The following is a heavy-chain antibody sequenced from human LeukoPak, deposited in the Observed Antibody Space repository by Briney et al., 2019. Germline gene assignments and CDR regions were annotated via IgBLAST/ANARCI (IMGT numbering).Heavy chain of an antibody. CDR2: ISAYNGNT. V-gene: IGHV1-18*01. CDR3: ARKRYFDWLSDY. Sequence: ASVKVSCKASGYTFTSYGISWVRQAPGQGLERMGWISAYNGNTNYAQKLQGRVTMTTDTSTSTAYMELRSLRSDDTAVYYCARKRYFDWLSDYWGQGTLVTVSS. D-gene: IGHD3-9*01. CDR1: GYTFTSYG. J-gene: IGHJ4*02.